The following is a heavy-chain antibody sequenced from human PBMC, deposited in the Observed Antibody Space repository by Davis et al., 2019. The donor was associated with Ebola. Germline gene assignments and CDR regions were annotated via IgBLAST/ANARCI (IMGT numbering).Heavy chain of an antibody. V-gene: IGHV3-21*01. J-gene: IGHJ3*02. D-gene: IGHD3-22*01. CDR3: TRDNLYYYDTSGYHDVFDM. CDR1: GFTFSSNS. CDR2: ISSSSNYI. Sequence: GESLKISCAASGFTFSSNSMNWVRQAPGKGLEWVSFISSSSNYIYYADSVKGRFTISRDNAKNSLYLQMNSLRAEDTAVYYCTRDNLYYYDTSGYHDVFDMWGQGTMVTVSS.